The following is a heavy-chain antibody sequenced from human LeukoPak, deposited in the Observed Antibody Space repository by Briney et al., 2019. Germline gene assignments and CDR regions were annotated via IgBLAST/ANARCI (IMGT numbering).Heavy chain of an antibody. D-gene: IGHD6-13*01. CDR1: GFTFSSYA. V-gene: IGHV3-30-3*01. J-gene: IGHJ4*02. CDR3: ARAPRGSSWQDY. CDR2: ISYDGSNK. Sequence: PGGSLRLSCAASGFTFSSYAMHWVRQAPGKGLEWVAVISYDGSNKYYADSVKGRFTISRDNSKNTLYLQMNSLRSDDTAVYYCARAPRGSSWQDYWGQGTLVTVSS.